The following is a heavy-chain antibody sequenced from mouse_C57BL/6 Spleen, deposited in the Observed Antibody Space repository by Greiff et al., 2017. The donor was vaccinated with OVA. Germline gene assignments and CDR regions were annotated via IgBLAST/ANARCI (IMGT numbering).Heavy chain of an antibody. CDR2: FYPGSGGI. Sequence: QVQLQQSGAELVKPGASVKLSCKASGYTFTEYTIHWVKQRSGQGLEWIGWFYPGSGGIKYNEKFKDKATLTADKSSSTVYMELSRLTSEDSAVYFWAGHEAGDYDPWYFDVWGTGTTVTVSS. CDR1: GYTFTEYT. J-gene: IGHJ1*03. CDR3: AGHEAGDYDPWYFDV. D-gene: IGHD2-4*01. V-gene: IGHV1-62-2*01.